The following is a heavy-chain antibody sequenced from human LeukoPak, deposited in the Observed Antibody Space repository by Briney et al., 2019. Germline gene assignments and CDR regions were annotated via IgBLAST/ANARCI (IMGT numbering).Heavy chain of an antibody. CDR1: GYTFTNYW. CDR2: IYPDDSDI. Sequence: GESLKISCEGSGYTFTNYWIGWVRQVPGKGLEWMGIIYPDDSDIKYTPSFRGQVTISADKAVNTAYLQWSSLKASDTAMYYCARQGKGFAFGASDIWGQGTMVAVSS. J-gene: IGHJ3*02. D-gene: IGHD3-10*01. CDR3: ARQGKGFAFGASDI. V-gene: IGHV5-51*01.